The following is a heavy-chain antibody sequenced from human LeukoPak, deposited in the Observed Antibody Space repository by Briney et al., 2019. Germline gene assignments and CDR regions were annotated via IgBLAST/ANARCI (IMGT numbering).Heavy chain of an antibody. J-gene: IGHJ4*02. CDR1: GVSISSSSYY. CDR2: IYYSGST. Sequence: PSETLSLTCTVSGVSISSSSYYWGWIRQPPGKGLEWIGSIYYSGSTYYNPSLKSRVTISVDTSKNQFSLKLSSVTAADTAVYYCARDLLTDDYWGQGTLVTVSS. D-gene: IGHD3-9*01. V-gene: IGHV4-39*07. CDR3: ARDLLTDDY.